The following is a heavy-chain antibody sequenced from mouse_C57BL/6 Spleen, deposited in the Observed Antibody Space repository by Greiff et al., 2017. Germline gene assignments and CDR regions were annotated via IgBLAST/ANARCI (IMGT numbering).Heavy chain of an antibody. CDR2: IYIGNGYT. J-gene: IGHJ1*03. D-gene: IGHD2-5*01. V-gene: IGHV1-58*01. CDR3: ARHYSNSYWYFDV. Sequence: EVQGVESGAELVRPGSSVKMSCKTSGYTFTSYGINWVKQRPGQGLEWIGYIYIGNGYTEYNEKFKGKATLTSDTSSSTAYMQLSSLTSEDSAIYFCARHYSNSYWYFDVWGTGTTVTVSS. CDR1: GYTFTSYG.